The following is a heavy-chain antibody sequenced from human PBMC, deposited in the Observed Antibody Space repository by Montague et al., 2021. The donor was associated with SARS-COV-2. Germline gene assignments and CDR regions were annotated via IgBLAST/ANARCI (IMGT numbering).Heavy chain of an antibody. J-gene: IGHJ3*01. CDR3: ARAQVTIFGVLIMLPAAGAVDV. CDR2: ITHNTGA. CDR1: GGSFSDYY. Sequence: SETLSLTCSVYGGSFSDYYWSWVRQPPGKGLEWIGEITHNTGASYNPSLKSRVSISVDTSKSQFSLRLTSASAADTAVYYCARAQVTIFGVLIMLPAAGAVDVWGQGTTVTVSS. V-gene: IGHV4-34*01. D-gene: IGHD3-3*01.